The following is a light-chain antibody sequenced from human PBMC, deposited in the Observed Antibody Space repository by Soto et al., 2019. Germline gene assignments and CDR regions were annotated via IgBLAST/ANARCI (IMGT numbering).Light chain of an antibody. Sequence: QSLLTQPPSLSEAPGQRVIISCSGSSSNVGKNAVNWYQKFPGKAPKLVLYYDDVLPSGVSDRFSGSKSGTSASLAISGLQSEDEATYFCAAWDDGLNGPLFGGGTKLTVL. CDR2: YDD. J-gene: IGLJ2*01. CDR3: AAWDDGLNGPL. CDR1: SSNVGKNA. V-gene: IGLV1-36*01.